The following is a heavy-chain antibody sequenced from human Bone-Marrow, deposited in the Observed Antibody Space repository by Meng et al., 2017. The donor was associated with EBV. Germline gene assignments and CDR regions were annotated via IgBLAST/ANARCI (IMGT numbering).Heavy chain of an antibody. Sequence: EVQLVESGGGLVQPGGSLKLSCAASGFTFSGSAMHWVRQASGKGLEWVGRIRSKANSYATAYAASVKGRFTISRDDSKNTAYLQMNSLKTEDTAVYYCTAHYYDSSGYNVRWGQGTMVTVS. V-gene: IGHV3-73*02. CDR3: TAHYYDSSGYNVR. D-gene: IGHD3-22*01. CDR1: GFTFSGSA. CDR2: IRSKANSYAT. J-gene: IGHJ4*02.